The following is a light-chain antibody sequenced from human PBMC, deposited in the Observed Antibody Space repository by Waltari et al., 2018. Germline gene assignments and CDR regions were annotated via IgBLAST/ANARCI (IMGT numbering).Light chain of an antibody. V-gene: IGKV1-9*01. CDR3: QQLNSYPLT. J-gene: IGKJ4*01. CDR1: QGISTY. CDR2: AAS. Sequence: DIQLTQSPSFLSASVGDRVTITCRASQGISTYLAWSQQKPGKAPEVLIFAASSLQGEVPARFSGRGSGTEFTLTISSLQPEDFATYYCQQLNSYPLTFGGGTKVEIK.